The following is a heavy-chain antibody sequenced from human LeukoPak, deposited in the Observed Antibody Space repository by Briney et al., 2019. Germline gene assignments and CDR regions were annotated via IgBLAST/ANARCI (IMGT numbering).Heavy chain of an antibody. CDR2: IQNDASTR. V-gene: IGHV3-33*05. CDR1: GFIFSHYG. Sequence: GGSLRLSCTASGFIFSHYGMHWGRQAPGKGLEWVAVIQNDASTRNYVDSVKGRFTISRDNSENTVFLQMDSLRVEDTAVYYCARELSQIVWGGLDYGGQGTLVSVSS. J-gene: IGHJ4*02. CDR3: ARELSQIVWGGLDY. D-gene: IGHD2-21*01.